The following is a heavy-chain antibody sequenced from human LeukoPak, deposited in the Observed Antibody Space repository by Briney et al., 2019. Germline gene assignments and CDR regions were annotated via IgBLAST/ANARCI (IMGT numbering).Heavy chain of an antibody. Sequence: SETLSLTCTVSGGSISSGGYYWSWIRQPPGKGLEWIGYIYHSGSIYYNPSLKSRVTISVDRSKNQFSLKLSSVTAADTAVYYCARVQASRYYGSGSYYNPGPYDAFDIWGQGTMVTVSS. CDR2: IYHSGSI. CDR3: ARVQASRYYGSGSYYNPGPYDAFDI. D-gene: IGHD3-10*01. CDR1: GGSISSGGYY. J-gene: IGHJ3*02. V-gene: IGHV4-30-2*01.